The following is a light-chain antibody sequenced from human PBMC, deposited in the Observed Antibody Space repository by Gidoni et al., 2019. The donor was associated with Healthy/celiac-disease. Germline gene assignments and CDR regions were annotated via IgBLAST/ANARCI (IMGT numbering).Light chain of an antibody. CDR3: QSADSSGTYRGVV. J-gene: IGLJ2*01. Sequence: SYELTQPPSVSVSPVQTARITCSGDALPKQSTYCYQQKPGQAPVLVLYKDSERPSVIPERFSGSSSGTTVTLTISGVQAEDEADYYCQSADSSGTYRGVVFGGGTKLTVL. V-gene: IGLV3-25*03. CDR2: KDS. CDR1: ALPKQS.